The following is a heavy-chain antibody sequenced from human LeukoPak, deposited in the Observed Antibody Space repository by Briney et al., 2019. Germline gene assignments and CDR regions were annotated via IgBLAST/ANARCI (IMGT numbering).Heavy chain of an antibody. J-gene: IGHJ5*02. CDR3: ARALSSLGANWFDP. Sequence: SAKVSCKASGGTFSSYAISWVRQAPGQGLEWMGGIIPIFGTANYAQKFQGRVTITADESTSTAYMELSSLRSEDTAVYYCARALSSLGANWFDPWGQGTLVTVSS. D-gene: IGHD3-16*01. V-gene: IGHV1-69*13. CDR2: IIPIFGTA. CDR1: GGTFSSYA.